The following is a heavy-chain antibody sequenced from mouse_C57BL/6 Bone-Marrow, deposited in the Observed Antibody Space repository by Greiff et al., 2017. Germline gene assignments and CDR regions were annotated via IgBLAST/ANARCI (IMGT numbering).Heavy chain of an antibody. CDR1: GFTFSSYG. J-gene: IGHJ4*01. V-gene: IGHV5-6*01. D-gene: IGHD1-1*01. CDR2: ISSGGSYT. CDR3: ASQYYGSSLYYAMDY. Sequence: EVKLVESGGDLVKPGGSLKLSCAASGFTFSSYGMSWVRQTPDKRLEWVATISSGGSYTYYPDSVKGRFTISRDNAKNTLYLQMSSLKSEDTAMYYWASQYYGSSLYYAMDYWGQGTSVTVSS.